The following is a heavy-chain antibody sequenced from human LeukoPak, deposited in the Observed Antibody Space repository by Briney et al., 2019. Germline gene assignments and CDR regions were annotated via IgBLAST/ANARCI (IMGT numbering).Heavy chain of an antibody. J-gene: IGHJ4*02. CDR2: ISSSSSTI. CDR3: ARDQTTVTTGEYYFDY. D-gene: IGHD4-17*01. CDR1: GFTFSDYY. V-gene: IGHV3-11*04. Sequence: GALRLSRAASGFTFSDYYMSWIRQAPGKGLEWVSYISSSSSTIYYADSVKGRFTISRDNAKNSLYLQMNSLRAEDTAVYYCARDQTTVTTGEYYFDYWGQGTLVTVSS.